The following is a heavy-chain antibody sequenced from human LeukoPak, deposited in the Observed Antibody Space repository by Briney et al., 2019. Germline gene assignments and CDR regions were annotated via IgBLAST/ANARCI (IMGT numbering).Heavy chain of an antibody. V-gene: IGHV4-39*01. Sequence: PSETLSLTCTVSGGSISSSSYYWGWIRQPPGKGLEWIGSIYYSGSIYYNPSLNSRVTISVDTSKNQFSLELSSVTAADTAVYYCARPSDPATVRAPFDSWGQGTLVTVSS. D-gene: IGHD4-17*01. CDR1: GGSISSSSYY. CDR2: IYYSGSI. J-gene: IGHJ4*02. CDR3: ARPSDPATVRAPFDS.